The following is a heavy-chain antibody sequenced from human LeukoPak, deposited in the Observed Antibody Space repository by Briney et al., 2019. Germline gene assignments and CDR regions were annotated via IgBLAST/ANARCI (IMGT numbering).Heavy chain of an antibody. J-gene: IGHJ4*02. CDR1: GFTFSSYS. D-gene: IGHD6-19*01. CDR3: ARDRGQWLTTGFDY. CDR2: ISSSSSYI. Sequence: GGSLRLSCAASGFTFSSYSMNWVRQAPGKGLEWVSSISSSSSYIYYADSLKGRFTISRDNAKNSLYLQMNSLRAEDTAVYYCARDRGQWLTTGFDYWGQGTLVTVSS. V-gene: IGHV3-21*01.